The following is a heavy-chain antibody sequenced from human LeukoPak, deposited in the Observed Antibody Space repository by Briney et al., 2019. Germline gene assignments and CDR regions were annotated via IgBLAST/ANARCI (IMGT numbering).Heavy chain of an antibody. CDR2: INQDGSEK. CDR1: GFTFSSYS. D-gene: IGHD3-10*01. J-gene: IGHJ6*04. CDR3: ATAASITMPLDV. Sequence: GGSLRLSCAASGFTFSSYSMNWVRQAPGKGLEWVANINQDGSEKNHVDSVKGRFTISRDNAKNSLYLQMTSLRAEDTAVYYCATAASITMPLDVWGKGTTVTVSS. V-gene: IGHV3-7*01.